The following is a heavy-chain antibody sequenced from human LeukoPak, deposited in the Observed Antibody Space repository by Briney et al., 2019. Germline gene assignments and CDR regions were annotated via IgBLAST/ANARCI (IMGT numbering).Heavy chain of an antibody. Sequence: GGSLRLSCAASGFTVSSNYMSWVRQAPGKGLEWVSVIYSGGSTYYADSVKGRFTISRDNSKNTLYLQMNSLRAEDTAVYYCARVAVAGTPSFDYWGQGTLVTGSS. CDR3: ARVAVAGTPSFDY. J-gene: IGHJ4*02. CDR2: IYSGGST. V-gene: IGHV3-66*01. D-gene: IGHD6-19*01. CDR1: GFTVSSNY.